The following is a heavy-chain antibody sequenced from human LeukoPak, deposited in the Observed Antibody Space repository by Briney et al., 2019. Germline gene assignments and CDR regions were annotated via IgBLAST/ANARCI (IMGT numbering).Heavy chain of an antibody. CDR1: GFTFSSYA. J-gene: IGHJ4*02. CDR2: ISGSGGST. CDR3: AKDQGYYYDSSGFLDY. V-gene: IGHV3-23*01. Sequence: GGSPRLSCAASGFTFSSYAMSWVRQAPGKGLEWVSAISGSGGSTYYAGSVKGRFTISRDNSKNTLYLQMNSLRAEDTAVYYCAKDQGYYYDSSGFLDYWGQGTLVTVSS. D-gene: IGHD3-22*01.